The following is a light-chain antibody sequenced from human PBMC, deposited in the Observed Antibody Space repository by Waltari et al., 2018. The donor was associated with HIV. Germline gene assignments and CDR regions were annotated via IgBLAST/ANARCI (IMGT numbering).Light chain of an antibody. V-gene: IGKV1D-12*01. CDR1: QGIANW. CDR2: GAS. CDR3: QQTNSFPIT. Sequence: DIQMTQFPSSVSASVGDSVPMTCRANQGIANWVAWYQQKPGKAPKLLIPGASILQGGVPSRFSGSGSGTFFTLSINSLQPEDFATYFCQQTNSFPITFGQGTRLDTK. J-gene: IGKJ5*01.